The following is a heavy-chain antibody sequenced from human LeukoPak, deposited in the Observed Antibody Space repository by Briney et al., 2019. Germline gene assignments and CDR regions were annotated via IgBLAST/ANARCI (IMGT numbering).Heavy chain of an antibody. V-gene: IGHV1-18*01. CDR1: GYIFTSYG. CDR2: ISPYNGNT. J-gene: IGHJ5*02. Sequence: ASVKVSRKTSGYIFTSYGISWVRQAPGQGLESMGWISPYNGNTKYAQKFQGRVTMTTDTSTSTVYMELRSLRSDDTAVYYCARDRVGGYTYGGNWFDPWGQGTLVTVSS. CDR3: ARDRVGGYTYGGNWFDP. D-gene: IGHD5-18*01.